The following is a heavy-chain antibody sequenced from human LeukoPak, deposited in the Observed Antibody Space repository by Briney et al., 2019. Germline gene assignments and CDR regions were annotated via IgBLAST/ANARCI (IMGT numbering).Heavy chain of an antibody. J-gene: IGHJ4*02. D-gene: IGHD1-26*01. Sequence: SETLSLTCAVYGGSFSGYYWSWIRQPPGKGLEWIGEINHSGSTNYNPSLKSRVTISVDTSKNQFSLELSSVTAADTAVYYCARGGRVVGTTGNLDYWGQGTLVTVSS. CDR2: INHSGST. V-gene: IGHV4-34*01. CDR3: ARGGRVVGTTGNLDY. CDR1: GGSFSGYY.